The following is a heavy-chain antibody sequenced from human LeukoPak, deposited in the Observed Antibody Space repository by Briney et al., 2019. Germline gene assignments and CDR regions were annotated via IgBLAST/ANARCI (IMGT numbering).Heavy chain of an antibody. V-gene: IGHV3-48*01. Sequence: PGGSLRLSCAASGFTFSSYSMNWVRQAPGKGLEWISYISSGSSTIYYADSVKGRFTISRDNAKNSLYLQMNSLRAEDTAVYYCAKSGYNRFDYWGQGTLVTVSS. J-gene: IGHJ4*02. CDR2: ISSGSSTI. CDR1: GFTFSSYS. CDR3: AKSGYNRFDY. D-gene: IGHD5-24*01.